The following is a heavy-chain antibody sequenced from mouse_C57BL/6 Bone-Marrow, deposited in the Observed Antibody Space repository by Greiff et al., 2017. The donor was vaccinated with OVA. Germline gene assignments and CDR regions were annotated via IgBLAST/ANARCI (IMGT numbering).Heavy chain of an antibody. D-gene: IGHD1-1*01. Sequence: QVQLQQPGAELVKPGASVKLSCKASGYTFTSYWMHWVKQRPGQGLEWIGMIHPNSGSTNYNEKFKSKATLTVDKSSSTAYMQLSSLTSEDSAVYYCASRTTVVAPGYYAMDYWGQGTSVTVSS. J-gene: IGHJ4*01. CDR1: GYTFTSYW. V-gene: IGHV1-64*01. CDR3: ASRTTVVAPGYYAMDY. CDR2: IHPNSGST.